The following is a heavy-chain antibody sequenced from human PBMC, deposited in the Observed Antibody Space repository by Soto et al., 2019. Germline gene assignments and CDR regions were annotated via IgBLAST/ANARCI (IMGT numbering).Heavy chain of an antibody. V-gene: IGHV1-69*12. CDR1: GGTFSRYT. CDR3: AMDYDFWSGYYHYGMDV. CDR2: IIPIFGTA. D-gene: IGHD3-3*01. Sequence: QVQLVQSGAEVKKPGSSVKVSCKASGGTFSRYTISWVRQAPGQGLEWMGGIIPIFGTANYAQKFQGRVTITADEATSTAYRELCSLRSEDTAVYYCAMDYDFWSGYYHYGMDVWGQGTTVTVSS. J-gene: IGHJ6*02.